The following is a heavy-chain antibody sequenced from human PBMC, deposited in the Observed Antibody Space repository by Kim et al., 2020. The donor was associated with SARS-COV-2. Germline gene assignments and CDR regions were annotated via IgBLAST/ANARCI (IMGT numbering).Heavy chain of an antibody. CDR1: GGTFSSYA. CDR2: IIPIFGTA. J-gene: IGHJ6*02. V-gene: IGHV1-69*13. Sequence: SVKVSCKASGGTFSSYAISWVRQAPGQGLEWMGGIIPIFGTANYAQKFQGRVTITADESTSTAYMELSSLRSEDTAVYYCARGTKYGSSWPHYYYGMDVWGQGTTGTVSS. CDR3: ARGTKYGSSWPHYYYGMDV. D-gene: IGHD6-13*01.